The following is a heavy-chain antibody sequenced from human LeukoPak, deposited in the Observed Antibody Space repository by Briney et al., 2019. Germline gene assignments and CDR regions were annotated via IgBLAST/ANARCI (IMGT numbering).Heavy chain of an antibody. CDR1: GGSISSGGYY. J-gene: IGHJ6*02. CDR3: ARVGCSSTSCPLGMDV. Sequence: SQTLALTCTVSGGSISSGGYYWSCLRQQPGKGLEGIGYNYYSGSTYYNLSLKRRISISVDTSKNQFSLKLSSVTAADTAVYYCARVGCSSTSCPLGMDVWGQGTTVTVSS. V-gene: IGHV4-31*03. D-gene: IGHD2-2*01. CDR2: NYYSGST.